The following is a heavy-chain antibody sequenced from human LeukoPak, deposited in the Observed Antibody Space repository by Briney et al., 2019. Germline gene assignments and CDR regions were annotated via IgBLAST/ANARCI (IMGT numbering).Heavy chain of an antibody. CDR1: GFTVSSNY. D-gene: IGHD2-21*02. CDR2: IYSGGST. Sequence: GRAPRLSCAASGFTVSSNYMSWIRQPPGKGLEWVSVIYSGGSTYYADSVMGRFTISRDNSKNTLYLQMNSLRAEDTAVYYCARDCGGDCSDAFDIWGQGTMVTVSS. J-gene: IGHJ3*02. V-gene: IGHV3-53*01. CDR3: ARDCGGDCSDAFDI.